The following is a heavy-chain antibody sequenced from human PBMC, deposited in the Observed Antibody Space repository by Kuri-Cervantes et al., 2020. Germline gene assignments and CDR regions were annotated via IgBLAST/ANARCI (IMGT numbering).Heavy chain of an antibody. D-gene: IGHD3-16*02. CDR3: AKDRSGGIMITFGGVIDLPIDY. CDR1: GFTFSSYE. V-gene: IGHV3-23*01. J-gene: IGHJ4*02. Sequence: GESLKISCVASGFTFSSYEMNWVRQAPGKGLEWVSAISGSGGSTYYADSVKGRFTISRDNSKDTLYLQMNSLRAEDTAVYYCAKDRSGGIMITFGGVIDLPIDYWGQGTLVTVSS. CDR2: ISGSGGST.